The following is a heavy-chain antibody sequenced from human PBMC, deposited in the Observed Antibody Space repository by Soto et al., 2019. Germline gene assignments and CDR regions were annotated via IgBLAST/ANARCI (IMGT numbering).Heavy chain of an antibody. CDR2: IKQDGSEK. Sequence: GGSLRLSCAASGFTFSSYWMSWVRQAPGKGLEWVANIKQDGSEKYYVDSVKGRFTISRDNAKNSLYLQMNSLRAEDTAVYYCVRVSESQLLSYFDYWGQGTLVTVSS. D-gene: IGHD2-2*01. CDR3: VRVSESQLLSYFDY. V-gene: IGHV3-7*01. J-gene: IGHJ4*02. CDR1: GFTFSSYW.